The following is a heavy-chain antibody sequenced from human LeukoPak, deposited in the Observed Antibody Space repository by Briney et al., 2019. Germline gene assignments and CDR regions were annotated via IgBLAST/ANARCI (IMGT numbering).Heavy chain of an antibody. Sequence: SETLSLTCTVSGGSISSYYWSWIRQPPEKGLEWIGYIYYSGSTNYNPSLKSRVTISVDTSKNQFSLKLSSVTAADTAVYYCASASLSALGFDYWGQGTLVTVSS. CDR2: IYYSGST. V-gene: IGHV4-59*01. CDR1: GGSISSYY. J-gene: IGHJ4*02. D-gene: IGHD7-27*01. CDR3: ASASLSALGFDY.